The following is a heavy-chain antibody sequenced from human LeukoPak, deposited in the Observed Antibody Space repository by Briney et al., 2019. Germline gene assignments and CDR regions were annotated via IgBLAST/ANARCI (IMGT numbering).Heavy chain of an antibody. J-gene: IGHJ4*02. CDR2: LYTSGST. D-gene: IGHD2-2*01. CDR3: ARVPTMTFFDY. V-gene: IGHV4-4*07. CDR1: GGSMSSYY. Sequence: PSETLSLTCTVSGGSMSSYYRSWVRQPAGKGLEWVGRLYTSGSTNYNPSLQSRVTMSLDTSKNQFSLKLSSVTAADTAVYYCARVPTMTFFDYWGQGTLVTVSS.